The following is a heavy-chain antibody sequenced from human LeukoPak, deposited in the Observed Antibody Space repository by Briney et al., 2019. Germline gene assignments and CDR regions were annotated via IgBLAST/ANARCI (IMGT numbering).Heavy chain of an antibody. CDR1: GYSFTNYW. J-gene: IGHJ4*02. V-gene: IGHV5-51*01. D-gene: IGHD2-15*01. CDR3: ARRVASSPYFEY. Sequence: GESLKISCKGSGYSFTNYWIAWVRQMPGKGVEWMGIIYPGDSYTRYSPSFEGQVTISASKSINSAYLQWSSLKASDTGMYYCARRVASSPYFEYWGQGTLVPVSS. CDR2: IYPGDSYT.